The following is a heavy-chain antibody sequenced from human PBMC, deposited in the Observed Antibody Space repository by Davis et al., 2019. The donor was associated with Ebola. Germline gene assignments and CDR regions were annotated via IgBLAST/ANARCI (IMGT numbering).Heavy chain of an antibody. V-gene: IGHV5-51*01. D-gene: IGHD6-6*01. J-gene: IGHJ4*02. Sequence: KVSCKGSGYTFTSYWIAWVRQVPGKGLEWMGSIYPGDSETRYSPSLQGQATISADKSSSTAYLHWSSLKASDTAMYYCARHSSVATREGADFWGQGTLVIVSS. CDR2: IYPGDSET. CDR3: ARHSSVATREGADF. CDR1: GYTFTSYW.